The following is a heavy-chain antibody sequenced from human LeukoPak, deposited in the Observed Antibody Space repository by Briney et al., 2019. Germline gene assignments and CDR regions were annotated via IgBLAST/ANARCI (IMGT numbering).Heavy chain of an antibody. V-gene: IGHV3-23*01. Sequence: GGSLRLCYAPCGLTFSSYAMGCARQAPGGGLEWGSAIKGSGGSTYYADSVKGRFTISRDNSKNTLYLQMNSLRAEDTAVYYCAKFGGVVVPAATTTDYWGQGTLVTVSS. CDR2: IKGSGGST. CDR1: GLTFSSYA. J-gene: IGHJ4*02. CDR3: AKFGGVVVPAATTTDY. D-gene: IGHD2-2*01.